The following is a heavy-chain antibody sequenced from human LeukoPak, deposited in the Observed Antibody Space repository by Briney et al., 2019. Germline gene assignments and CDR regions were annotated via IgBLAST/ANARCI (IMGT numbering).Heavy chain of an antibody. J-gene: IGHJ6*02. CDR3: ATLPADGSDV. V-gene: IGHV1-24*01. Sequence: KXSCKXSGYTLTELSMHWVRQAPGKGLEWMGGFDPEDGETIYAQKFQGRVTMTEDTSTDTAYMELSSLRSEDTAVYYCATLPADGSDVWGQGTTVTVSS. D-gene: IGHD3-10*01. CDR2: FDPEDGET. CDR1: GYTLTELS.